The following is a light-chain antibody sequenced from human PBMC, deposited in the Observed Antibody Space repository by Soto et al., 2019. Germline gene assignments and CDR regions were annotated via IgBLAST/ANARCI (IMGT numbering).Light chain of an antibody. CDR1: SSDVGSYNL. Sequence: SALTQPASVSGSPGQSITISCTGTSSDVGSYNLVSWYQQHPGKAPKLMIYEGSKRPSGVSNRFSGSKSGNTASLTISGLQAEAEADYYCCSYAGSSTFYVFGTGTKVTVL. V-gene: IGLV2-23*03. J-gene: IGLJ1*01. CDR3: CSYAGSSTFYV. CDR2: EGS.